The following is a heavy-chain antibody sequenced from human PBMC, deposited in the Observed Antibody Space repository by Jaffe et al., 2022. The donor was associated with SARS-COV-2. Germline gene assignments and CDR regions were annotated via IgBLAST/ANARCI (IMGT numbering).Heavy chain of an antibody. Sequence: EVQLVQSGAEVKKPGESLKISCKGSGYSFTSYWIGWVRQMPGKGLEWMGIIYPGDSDTRYSPSFQGQVTISADKSISTAYLQWSSLKASDTAMYYCARLSSGGSYGPNYYYYYGMDVWGQGTTVTVSS. CDR3: ARLSSGGSYGPNYYYYYGMDV. CDR2: IYPGDSDT. J-gene: IGHJ6*02. V-gene: IGHV5-51*01. D-gene: IGHD2-15*01. CDR1: GYSFTSYW.